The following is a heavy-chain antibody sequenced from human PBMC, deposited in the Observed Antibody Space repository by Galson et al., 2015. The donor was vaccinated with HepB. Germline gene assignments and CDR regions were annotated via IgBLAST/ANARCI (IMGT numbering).Heavy chain of an antibody. CDR1: GFTFSNYA. V-gene: IGHV3-23*01. CDR3: VKWARPGYGYFSEGFDV. CDR2: ISDGGDDT. Sequence: SLRLSCAASGFTFSNYAMSWVRQAPGKGLEWVSAISDGGDDTYYADSVRGRFTISRGNFKNTLYLQMNSLRAEDTAADYCVKWARPGYGYFSEGFDVWGQGTMVTVSS. J-gene: IGHJ3*01. D-gene: IGHD2-2*03.